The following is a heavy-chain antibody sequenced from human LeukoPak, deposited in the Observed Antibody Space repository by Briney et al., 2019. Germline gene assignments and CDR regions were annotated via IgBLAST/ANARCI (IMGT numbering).Heavy chain of an antibody. CDR1: GFTFSGYS. D-gene: IGHD6-6*01. Sequence: GGSLRLSCAASGFTFSGYSMNWVRQAPGKGLEWVSSISSRSSYIYYADSVKGRFTISRDNAKNSLYLQMNSLRAEDTAVYYCARDREQLVPDFDYWGQGTLVAVSS. V-gene: IGHV3-21*01. CDR3: ARDREQLVPDFDY. CDR2: ISSRSSYI. J-gene: IGHJ4*02.